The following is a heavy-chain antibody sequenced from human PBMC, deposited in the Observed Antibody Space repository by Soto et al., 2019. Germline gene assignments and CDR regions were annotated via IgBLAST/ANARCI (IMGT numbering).Heavy chain of an antibody. V-gene: IGHV3-33*01. CDR3: ARGDSSGRSN. D-gene: IGHD3-22*01. Sequence: QVQLVESGGGVVQPGRSLRLSCAASGFTFSSYGMHWVRQAPGKGLEWVAVIWYDGSNKYYADSVKGRFTISRDNSKNTMYLQMNRLRAEDTAVYYCARGDSSGRSNWGQGTLVTVS. J-gene: IGHJ4*02. CDR1: GFTFSSYG. CDR2: IWYDGSNK.